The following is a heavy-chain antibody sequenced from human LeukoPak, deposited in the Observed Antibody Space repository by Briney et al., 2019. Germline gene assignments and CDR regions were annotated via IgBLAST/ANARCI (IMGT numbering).Heavy chain of an antibody. CDR1: GFTFSSYA. D-gene: IGHD3-10*01. V-gene: IGHV3-66*01. Sequence: PGGSLRLSCAASGFTFSSYAMSWVRQAPGEGLEWVAVIYSGGRADYADSVKGRFTISRDNSRSMLYLQMKSLRPEDTAVYYCARVGLWFGERYNDKDYWGQGTLVTVSS. J-gene: IGHJ4*02. CDR3: ARVGLWFGERYNDKDY. CDR2: IYSGGRA.